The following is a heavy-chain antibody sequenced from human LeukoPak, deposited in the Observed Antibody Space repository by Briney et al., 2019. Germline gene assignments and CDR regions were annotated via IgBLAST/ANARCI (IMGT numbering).Heavy chain of an antibody. V-gene: IGHV1-2*02. D-gene: IGHD5-18*01. J-gene: IGHJ5*02. CDR3: ARDSTWIQLWLREFDP. CDR2: INPNGGGT. CDR1: GYTFTGYY. Sequence: ASVKVSCKASGYTFTGYYMHWVRQAPGQGLEWMGWINPNGGGTNYAQKFQGRVTMTRDTSISTAYTELSRLRSDDTAVYYCARDSTWIQLWLREFDPWGQGTLVTVSS.